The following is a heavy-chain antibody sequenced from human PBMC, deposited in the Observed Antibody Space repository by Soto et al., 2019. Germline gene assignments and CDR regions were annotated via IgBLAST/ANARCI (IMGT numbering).Heavy chain of an antibody. J-gene: IGHJ6*02. CDR2: IYYSGST. CDR3: ARTPQYHLLMHV. CDR1: GGSISSSSYY. D-gene: IGHD2-2*01. V-gene: IGHV4-39*01. Sequence: QLQLQESGPGLVKPSETLSLTCTVSGGSISSSSYYWGWIRQPPGKGLEWIGSIYYSGSTYYNPSLKSRVTISVDTSKTPLSPRLSSVTAADTAVYYSARTPQYHLLMHVWGQGTTVTVSS.